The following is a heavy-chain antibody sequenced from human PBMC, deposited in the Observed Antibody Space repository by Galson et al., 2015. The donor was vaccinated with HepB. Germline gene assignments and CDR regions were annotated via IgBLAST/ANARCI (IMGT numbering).Heavy chain of an antibody. D-gene: IGHD6-13*01. CDR1: GFTFSSYW. J-gene: IGHJ3*02. CDR3: ARDGAHSSSWYFFPRQGPHDAFDI. V-gene: IGHV3-7*01. Sequence: SLRLSCAASGFTFSSYWMSWVRQAPGKGLEWVANIKQDGSEKYYVDSVKGRFTISRDNAKNSLYLQMNSLRAEDTAVYYCARDGAHSSSWYFFPRQGPHDAFDIWGQGTMVTVSS. CDR2: IKQDGSEK.